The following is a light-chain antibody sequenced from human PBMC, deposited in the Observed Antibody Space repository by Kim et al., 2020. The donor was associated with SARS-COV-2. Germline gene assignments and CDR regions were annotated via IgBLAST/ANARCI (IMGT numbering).Light chain of an antibody. CDR3: QNYNSAPYT. J-gene: IGKJ2*01. CDR1: QGIASD. Sequence: SASVGDRGTDTCRASQGIASDLAWYQQKPGKVHILLIYAASALQSGVPSRFSGSGSGTDFTLTISSLQPEDVATYFCQNYNSAPYTFGQGTKLEI. CDR2: AAS. V-gene: IGKV1-27*01.